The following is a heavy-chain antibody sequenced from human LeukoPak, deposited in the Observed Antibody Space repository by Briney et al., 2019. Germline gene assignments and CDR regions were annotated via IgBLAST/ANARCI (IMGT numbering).Heavy chain of an antibody. CDR2: ISGSGGST. Sequence: PGRSLRLSCAASGFTFSSYGMHWVRQAPGKGLEWVSAISGSGGSTYYADSVKGRFTISRDNSKNTLYLQMNSLRAEDTAVYYCAKESGIAAAGTGDFDYWGQGTLVTVSS. J-gene: IGHJ4*02. D-gene: IGHD6-13*01. CDR1: GFTFSSYG. V-gene: IGHV3-23*01. CDR3: AKESGIAAAGTGDFDY.